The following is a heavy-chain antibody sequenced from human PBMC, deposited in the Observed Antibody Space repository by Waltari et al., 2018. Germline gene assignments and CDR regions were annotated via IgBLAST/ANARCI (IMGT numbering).Heavy chain of an antibody. Sequence: EVQLVESGGGLVQRGGSLRLSCAASGFPFGSFVMTWVRQAPGKGLEWVASIKLDGSERYYVDSVKGRFTISRDNAKNALYLQLNSLTVEDTAVYYCARDRHCSSSGCSGLWGQGTLVTVSS. D-gene: IGHD2-2*01. CDR3: ARDRHCSSSGCSGL. J-gene: IGHJ4*02. V-gene: IGHV3-7*01. CDR1: GFPFGSFV. CDR2: IKLDGSER.